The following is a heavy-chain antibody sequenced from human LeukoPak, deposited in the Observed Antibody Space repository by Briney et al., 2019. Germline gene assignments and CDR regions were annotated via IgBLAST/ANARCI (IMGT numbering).Heavy chain of an antibody. CDR2: ISYDGSNK. J-gene: IGHJ5*02. CDR1: GFTFSSYG. CDR3: AKDLGVGATWFDP. D-gene: IGHD1-26*01. V-gene: IGHV3-30*18. Sequence: PRRSLRLSCAASGFTFSSYGMHWVRQAPGKGLEWVAVISYDGSNKYYADSVKGRFTISRDNSKNTLYLQMNSLRAEDTAVYYCAKDLGVGATWFDPWGQGTLVTVSS.